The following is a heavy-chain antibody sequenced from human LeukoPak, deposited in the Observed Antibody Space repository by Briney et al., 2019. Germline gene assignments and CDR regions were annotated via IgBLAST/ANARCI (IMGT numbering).Heavy chain of an antibody. CDR3: AKDAANYPFFFDY. Sequence: GGSLRVSCAASGFTFTNYAMTWVRQAPGKRLEWVSSISGSDSKTYYADSLKGRFTISRDNAKNTVYLQMSSLRAEDTAIYYCAKDAANYPFFFDYWGQGTPVTVSS. V-gene: IGHV3-23*01. D-gene: IGHD4/OR15-4a*01. CDR2: ISGSDSKT. CDR1: GFTFTNYA. J-gene: IGHJ4*02.